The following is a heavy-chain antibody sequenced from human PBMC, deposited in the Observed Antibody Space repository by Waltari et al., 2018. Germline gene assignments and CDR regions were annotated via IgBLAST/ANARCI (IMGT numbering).Heavy chain of an antibody. V-gene: IGHV4-39*01. CDR3: AKTQWELLPLYYYYMDV. CDR1: GGSISSNSYY. Sequence: QLQLQELGPGLVKPSETLSLTCTVSGGSISSNSYYWGWIRQPPGKGLEWIGNIYYSVSTYYNPSLKSRVTISVDTSKNQFSLNLSSMTAADTAIYYCAKTQWELLPLYYYYMDVWGKGTTVTVSS. D-gene: IGHD1-26*01. CDR2: IYYSVST. J-gene: IGHJ6*03.